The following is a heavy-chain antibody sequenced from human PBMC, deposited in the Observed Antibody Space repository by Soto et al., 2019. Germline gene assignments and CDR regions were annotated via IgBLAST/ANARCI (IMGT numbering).Heavy chain of an antibody. CDR2: ISYDGSNK. CDR3: ASPRIAVAGNWFDP. J-gene: IGHJ5*02. V-gene: IGHV3-30-3*01. CDR1: GFTFSSYA. D-gene: IGHD6-19*01. Sequence: VGSLRLSCAASGFTFSSYAMHWVRQAPGKGLEWVAVISYDGSNKYYADSVKGRFTISRDNSKNTLYLQMNSLRAEDTAVYYCASPRIAVAGNWFDPWGQGTLVTVSS.